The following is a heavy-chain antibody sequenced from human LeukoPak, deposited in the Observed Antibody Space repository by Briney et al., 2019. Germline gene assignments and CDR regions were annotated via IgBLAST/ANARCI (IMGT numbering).Heavy chain of an antibody. D-gene: IGHD6-13*01. Sequence: SLRLSCAASGFTFDDYAMHWVRQAPGKGLEWVSGISWNSGSIGYADSVKGRFTISRDNAKNSLYLQMNSLRAEDTALYYCAKDIGVLYSGHDAFDIWGQGTMVTVSS. CDR3: AKDIGVLYSGHDAFDI. J-gene: IGHJ3*02. V-gene: IGHV3-9*01. CDR2: ISWNSGSI. CDR1: GFTFDDYA.